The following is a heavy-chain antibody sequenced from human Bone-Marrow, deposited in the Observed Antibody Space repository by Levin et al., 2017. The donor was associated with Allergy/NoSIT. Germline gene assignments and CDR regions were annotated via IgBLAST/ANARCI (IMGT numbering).Heavy chain of an antibody. CDR3: ARLSTRGFDP. J-gene: IGHJ5*02. V-gene: IGHV3-21*04. CDR1: GFSLNDYE. CDR2: ISQSGRST. Sequence: GGSLRLSCVVSGFSLNDYEIHWVRQAPGKGLEWVSSISQSGRSTYYAGSVRGRFTTSKDNAQNSVFLQMDGLRGEDMGYYYCARLSTRGFDPWGPGTLVTVSS.